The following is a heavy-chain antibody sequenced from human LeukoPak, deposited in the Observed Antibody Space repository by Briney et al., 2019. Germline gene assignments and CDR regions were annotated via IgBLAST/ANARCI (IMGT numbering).Heavy chain of an antibody. D-gene: IGHD5-12*01. J-gene: IGHJ6*02. CDR3: ASPLRGLRFGYYYGMDV. V-gene: IGHV1-69*13. CDR2: IIPIFGTA. CDR1: GYTFTSYY. Sequence: GASVKVSCKASGYTFTSYYMHWVRQAPGQGLEWMGGIIPIFGTANYAQKFQGRVTITADESTSTAYMELSSLRSEDTAVYYCASPLRGLRFGYYYGMDVWGQGTTVTVPS.